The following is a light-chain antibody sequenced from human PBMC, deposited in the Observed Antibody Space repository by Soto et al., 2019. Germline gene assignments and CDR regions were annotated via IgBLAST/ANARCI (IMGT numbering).Light chain of an antibody. CDR3: QQYNTYRA. CDR2: KAS. CDR1: QSINSW. J-gene: IGKJ1*01. V-gene: IGKV1-5*03. Sequence: DIQMTQSPSALSASVGDRVTITCRASQSINSWLAWYQQKSGKAPKLLIYKASSLESGVPSRFSGSGSGTEFTLIISSLQPDDFATYYCQQYNTYRAFGQGTKVDI.